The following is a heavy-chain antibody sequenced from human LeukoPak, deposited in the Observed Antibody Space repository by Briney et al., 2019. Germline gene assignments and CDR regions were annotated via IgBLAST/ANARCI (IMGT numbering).Heavy chain of an antibody. J-gene: IGHJ5*02. V-gene: IGHV1-18*04. Sequence: ASVKVSCKASGYTFTGYYMHWVRQAPGQGLEWMGWISAYNGNTNYAQRLQGRVTMTTDTSTSTAYMELRSLRSDDTAVYYCARDRVRGVIDIGLFDPWGQGTLVTVSS. CDR3: ARDRVRGVIDIGLFDP. D-gene: IGHD3-10*01. CDR2: ISAYNGNT. CDR1: GYTFTGYY.